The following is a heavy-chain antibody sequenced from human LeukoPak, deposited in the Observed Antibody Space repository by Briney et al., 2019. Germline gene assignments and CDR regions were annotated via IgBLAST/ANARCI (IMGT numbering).Heavy chain of an antibody. Sequence: ASVKVSCKVSGYIITGLSMHWVRQAPGKGLEWMGSFDPEDGETIYAQKFQGRVTMTEDTSTDTVYMELSSLRSEDTAVYYCATDPNYYGSGSLDYWGQGTLVTVSS. V-gene: IGHV1-24*01. J-gene: IGHJ4*02. CDR1: GYIITGLS. CDR3: ATDPNYYGSGSLDY. CDR2: FDPEDGET. D-gene: IGHD3-10*01.